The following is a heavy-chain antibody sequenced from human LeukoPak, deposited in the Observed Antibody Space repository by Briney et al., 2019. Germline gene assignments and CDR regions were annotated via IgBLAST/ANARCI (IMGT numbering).Heavy chain of an antibody. CDR2: MSHTGAT. J-gene: IGHJ4*02. CDR1: GGSFSGYY. V-gene: IGHV4-34*01. CDR3: ATGGGIAVAHA. D-gene: IGHD6-19*01. Sequence: SETLSLTCAVFGGSFSGYYWSWIRQSPEKGLEWIGEMSHTGATNYNPSPKSRVTIFVDTSDNQFSLKLSSVTAADTAAYYCATGGGIAVAHAWGQGIVVTISS.